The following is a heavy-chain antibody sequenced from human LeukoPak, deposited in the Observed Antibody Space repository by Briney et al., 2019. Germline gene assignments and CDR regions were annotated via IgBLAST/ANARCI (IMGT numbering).Heavy chain of an antibody. V-gene: IGHV3-48*03. CDR3: AELGITMIGGV. D-gene: IGHD3-10*02. Sequence: GGSLRLSCAASGFTFSSYATHWVRQAPGKGLEWVSYISSSGSTIYYADSVKGRFTISRDKARNSLYLQMNSLRAEDTAVYYCAELGITMIGGVWGKGTTVTISS. CDR2: ISSSGSTI. J-gene: IGHJ6*04. CDR1: GFTFSSYA.